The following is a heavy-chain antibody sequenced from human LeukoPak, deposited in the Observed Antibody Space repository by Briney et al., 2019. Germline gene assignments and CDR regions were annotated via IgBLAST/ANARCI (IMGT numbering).Heavy chain of an antibody. CDR3: ARIPVPVAAGFDY. Sequence: SETLSLTCTVSGYSISSGYYWGWIRQPPGKGLEWIGSIYRSGSTYYNPSLKSRVTISVDTSKNQFSLKLSSVTAADTAVYYCARIPVPVAAGFDYWGQGTLVTVSS. D-gene: IGHD6-13*01. CDR2: IYRSGST. CDR1: GYSISSGYY. J-gene: IGHJ4*02. V-gene: IGHV4-38-2*02.